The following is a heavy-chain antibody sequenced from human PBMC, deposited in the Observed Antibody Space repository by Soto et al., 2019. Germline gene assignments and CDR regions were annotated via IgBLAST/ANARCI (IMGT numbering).Heavy chain of an antibody. D-gene: IGHD3-3*01. V-gene: IGHV4-30-4*01. J-gene: IGHJ4*02. CDR3: ARVSIFGVVIA. CDR2: IYYSGST. Sequence: SLTCTVSGGSISSGDYYWSWIRQPPGKGLEWIGYIYYSGSTYYNPSLKSRVTISVDTSKNQFSLKLSSVTAADTAVYYCARVSIFGVVIAWGQGXLVTVYS. CDR1: GGSISSGDYY.